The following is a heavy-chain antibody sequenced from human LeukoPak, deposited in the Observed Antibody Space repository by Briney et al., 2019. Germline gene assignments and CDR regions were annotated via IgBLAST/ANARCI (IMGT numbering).Heavy chain of an antibody. V-gene: IGHV4-4*02. Sequence: SGALSLTCGVSGGSISGTNWWSWVRQPPGQGLEWIGEISLAGQTNYNPSLNGRVTMSLDKSSNQLSLHLTSVTAADTATYFCSRESGPFCPFGYWGQGTLVIVSS. CDR2: ISLAGQT. CDR3: SRESGPFCPFGY. J-gene: IGHJ4*02. CDR1: GGSISGTNW. D-gene: IGHD1-26*01.